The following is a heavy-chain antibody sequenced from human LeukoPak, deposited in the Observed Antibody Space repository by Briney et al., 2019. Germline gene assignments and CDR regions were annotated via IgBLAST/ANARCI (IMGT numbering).Heavy chain of an antibody. V-gene: IGHV4-34*01. D-gene: IGHD6-13*01. Sequence: SETLSLTCAVYGGSFSGYYWSWIRQPPGKGVEWIGEINHSGSTNYNPSLKSRVTISVDTSKNQFSLKLSSVTAADTAVYYCARDGGIAALTNYNWFDPWGQGTLVTVSS. CDR1: GGSFSGYY. CDR3: ARDGGIAALTNYNWFDP. CDR2: INHSGST. J-gene: IGHJ5*02.